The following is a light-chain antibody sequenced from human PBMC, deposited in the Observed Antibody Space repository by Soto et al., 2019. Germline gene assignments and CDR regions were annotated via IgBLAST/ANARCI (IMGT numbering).Light chain of an antibody. CDR2: DAS. CDR3: QQRRV. J-gene: IGKJ3*01. V-gene: IGKV3-11*01. Sequence: EIVLTQSPATLSLSPGERATLSCRASQSVSSYLAWYQQKPGQAPRPLIYDASNRATGIPARFSGSGSGTDFTLTISSLEPEDFAVYYCQQRRVFGPGTKVDIK. CDR1: QSVSSY.